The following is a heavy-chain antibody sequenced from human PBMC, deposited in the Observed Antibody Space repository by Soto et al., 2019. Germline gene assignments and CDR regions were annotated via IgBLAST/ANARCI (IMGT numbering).Heavy chain of an antibody. J-gene: IGHJ5*02. V-gene: IGHV3-74*01. D-gene: IGHD3-3*01. CDR2: INPDGTKT. CDR3: SSDTFGLRDT. CDR1: GFTFSAYW. Sequence: PGGSLRLSCAVSGFTFSAYWMHWVRQTPGKGLVWVSRINPDGTKTNYADSVEGRFTISRDNAKSTLYPQMNSLSAEDTAIYFCSSDTFGLRDTWGQGTLVTVSS.